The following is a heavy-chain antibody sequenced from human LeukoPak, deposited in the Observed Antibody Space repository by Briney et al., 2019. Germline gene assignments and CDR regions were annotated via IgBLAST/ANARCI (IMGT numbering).Heavy chain of an antibody. Sequence: ASVKVSCKASGYTFTGYYMHWVRQAPGQGLEWMGRINPNSGGTNYAQKFQGRVTMTRDTSISTAYMELSRLRSDDTAVYYCTTAKYYYDSSGCFDYWGQGTLVTLSS. CDR3: TTAKYYYDSSGCFDY. CDR2: INPNSGGT. V-gene: IGHV1-2*06. CDR1: GYTFTGYY. J-gene: IGHJ4*02. D-gene: IGHD3-22*01.